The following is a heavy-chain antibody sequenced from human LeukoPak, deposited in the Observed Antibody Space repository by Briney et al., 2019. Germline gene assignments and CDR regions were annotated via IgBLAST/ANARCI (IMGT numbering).Heavy chain of an antibody. J-gene: IGHJ4*02. Sequence: ASVKVSCTASGYTFTSYGISWVRQAPGQGLERMGWISAYNGDTNYAQKLQGRVTMTTDTSTTTVYMELRSLRSDDTAMYFCARATAGDVDYWGQGTLVTVSS. D-gene: IGHD3-16*01. CDR1: GYTFTSYG. CDR3: ARATAGDVDY. CDR2: ISAYNGDT. V-gene: IGHV1-18*04.